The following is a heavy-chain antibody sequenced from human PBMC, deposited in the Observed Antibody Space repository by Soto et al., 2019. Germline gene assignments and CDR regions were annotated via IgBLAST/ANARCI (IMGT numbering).Heavy chain of an antibody. Sequence: QVQLQQWGAGLLKPSETLSLSCAVYGGSFSGYYWSWIRQPPGKGLEWIGEINHSGSTNYNPSLNCRVTISVDTSKNQFPLRLSSVTAADTAVYYCASILRYLWGQGTLVTVSS. J-gene: IGHJ4*02. CDR3: ASILRYL. V-gene: IGHV4-34*01. D-gene: IGHD3-16*01. CDR1: GGSFSGYY. CDR2: INHSGST.